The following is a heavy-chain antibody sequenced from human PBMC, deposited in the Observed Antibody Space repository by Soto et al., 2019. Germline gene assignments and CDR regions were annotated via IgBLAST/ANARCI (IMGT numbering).Heavy chain of an antibody. CDR3: TSDDTVLVGADSAFDI. Sequence: QVQLVQSGAEVKKPGSSVKVSCKASGGTFNGHSFSWVRQAPGQGLEWMGSIIPMFNTSTYAQRFQGRVTITADEATTTAYMDLSSQTSEDTAVYYCTSDDTVLVGADSAFDIWGQGTMVTVSS. CDR2: IIPMFNTS. J-gene: IGHJ3*02. V-gene: IGHV1-69*01. CDR1: GGTFNGHS. D-gene: IGHD4-17*01.